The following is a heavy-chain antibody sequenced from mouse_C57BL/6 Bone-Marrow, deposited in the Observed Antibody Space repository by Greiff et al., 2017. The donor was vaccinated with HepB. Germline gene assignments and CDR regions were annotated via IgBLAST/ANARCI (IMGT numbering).Heavy chain of an antibody. CDR3: AREDYGSPWFAY. Sequence: VKLMESGPELVRPGASVKISCKAPGYTFTSHWMQWIRQRPGQGLEWIGEIFPGSGSTYYNEKFKGKATLTVDTSSSTAYMQLSSLTSEDSAVYFCAREDYGSPWFAYWGQGTLVTVSA. J-gene: IGHJ3*01. CDR2: IFPGSGST. V-gene: IGHV1-56*01. D-gene: IGHD1-1*01. CDR1: GYTFTSHW.